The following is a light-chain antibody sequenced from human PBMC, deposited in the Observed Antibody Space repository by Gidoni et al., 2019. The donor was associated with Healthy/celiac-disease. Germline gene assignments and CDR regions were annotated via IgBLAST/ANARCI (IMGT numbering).Light chain of an antibody. CDR1: QSVSSY. J-gene: IGKJ4*01. Sequence: EIVLTQSPATLSLSPGERATLSCRASQSVSSYLAWYQQKPGQVPRLLIYDASNMATGIPAMFSGSVSGTDFSLTISRLDPEDFAVYYCQQRSNWLLTFGGGTKVEIK. V-gene: IGKV3-11*01. CDR2: DAS. CDR3: QQRSNWLLT.